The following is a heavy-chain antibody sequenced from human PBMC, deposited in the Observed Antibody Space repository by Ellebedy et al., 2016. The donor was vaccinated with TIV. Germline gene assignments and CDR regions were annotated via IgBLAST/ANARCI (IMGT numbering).Heavy chain of an antibody. J-gene: IGHJ4*02. CDR1: GGSISSRNW. CDR3: ARVGLGYYDTANFDY. D-gene: IGHD3-22*01. Sequence: MPSETLSLTCAVSGGSISSRNWWTWVRQPPGKTLEWIGQISHSGSTNYNPSLKSRVIISIDKSKNHFSLNLTSLTAADTAVYYCARVGLGYYDTANFDYWGQGTLVTVSS. V-gene: IGHV4-4*02. CDR2: ISHSGST.